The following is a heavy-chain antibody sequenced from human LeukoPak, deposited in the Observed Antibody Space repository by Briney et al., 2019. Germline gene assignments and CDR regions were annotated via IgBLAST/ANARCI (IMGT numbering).Heavy chain of an antibody. CDR3: TRAAVTTLPYFDY. V-gene: IGHV1-2*02. CDR2: INPNSGAT. Sequence: ASVKASCKASGYTFTGYYMHWVRQAPGQGLEWMGWINPNSGATNSAQKFQGRVTITRDTSISTAYMELSRLRSDDTAVYYCTRAAVTTLPYFDYWGQGTLVTASS. D-gene: IGHD4-17*01. J-gene: IGHJ4*02. CDR1: GYTFTGYY.